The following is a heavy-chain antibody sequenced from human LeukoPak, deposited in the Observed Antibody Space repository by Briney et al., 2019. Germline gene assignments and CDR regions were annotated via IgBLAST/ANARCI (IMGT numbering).Heavy chain of an antibody. CDR3: AKDGTTMIVVVTFDY. Sequence: PGGSLRLSCAASGFTFSSYAMSWVRQAPGKGLEWVTAISGSGGSAYYAGSVKGRFTISRDNSKNTLYLQMNSLRAEDTAVYYCAKDGTTMIVVVTFDYWGQGTLVTVSS. CDR1: GFTFSSYA. D-gene: IGHD3-22*01. V-gene: IGHV3-23*01. J-gene: IGHJ4*02. CDR2: ISGSGGSA.